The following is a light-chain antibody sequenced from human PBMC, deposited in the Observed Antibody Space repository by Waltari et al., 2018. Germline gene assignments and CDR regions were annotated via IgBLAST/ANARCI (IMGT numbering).Light chain of an antibody. Sequence: QSALTQPASGSGSPGQSITISCTGTRSDVGGYNFVSWYQQHPGKAPKFMIYDVSNRPSGVSNRFSGSKSGNTASLTISGLQAEDEADYYCSSYTSSYTYVFGTGTKVTVL. CDR2: DVS. CDR1: RSDVGGYNF. J-gene: IGLJ1*01. V-gene: IGLV2-14*03. CDR3: SSYTSSYTYV.